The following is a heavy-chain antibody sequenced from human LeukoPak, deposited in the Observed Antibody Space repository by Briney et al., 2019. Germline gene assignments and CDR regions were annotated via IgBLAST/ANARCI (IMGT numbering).Heavy chain of an antibody. CDR2: ISAYNGNT. Sequence: VSVKVSCKASGYTFTSYGFSWVRQAPGQGLEWMGWISAYNGNTNYAQKLQGRVTMTTDTSTSTAYMELRSLRSDDTAVYDCEREGRSGSYPDYWGQGTLVTVSS. J-gene: IGHJ4*02. V-gene: IGHV1-18*01. D-gene: IGHD1-26*01. CDR1: GYTFTSYG. CDR3: EREGRSGSYPDY.